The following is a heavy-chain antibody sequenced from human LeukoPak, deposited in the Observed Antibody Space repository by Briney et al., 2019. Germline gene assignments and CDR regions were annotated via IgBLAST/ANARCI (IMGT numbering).Heavy chain of an antibody. CDR1: GDSVSTNVAT. CDR3: ARRSPGRGDFDY. J-gene: IGHJ4*02. CDR2: TYYRSKWYN. D-gene: IGHD3-10*01. V-gene: IGHV6-1*01. Sequence: SQTLSLTCAISGDSVSTNVATWNWIRQSPSRGLEWLATTYYRSKWYNDFAVSVKSRIAINADTSKNQFSLQLNSMSLEDTAVYYCARRSPGRGDFDYWGPGTLVTVSS.